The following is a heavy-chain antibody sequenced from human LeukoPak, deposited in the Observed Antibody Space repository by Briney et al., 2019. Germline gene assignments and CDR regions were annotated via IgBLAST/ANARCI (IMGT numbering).Heavy chain of an antibody. J-gene: IGHJ4*02. CDR1: GDTFSSYA. CDR3: ASTDTAMVNAPDY. Sequence: SVKVSCKASGDTFSSYAISWVRQAPGQGLEWMGGIIPIFGTANYAQKFQGRVTITTDESTSTAYMELSSLRSEDTAVYYCASTDTAMVNAPDYWGQGTLVTVSS. V-gene: IGHV1-69*05. CDR2: IIPIFGTA. D-gene: IGHD5-18*01.